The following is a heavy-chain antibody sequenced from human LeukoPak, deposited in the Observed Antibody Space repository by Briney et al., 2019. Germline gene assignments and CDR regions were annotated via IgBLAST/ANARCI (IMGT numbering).Heavy chain of an antibody. J-gene: IGHJ6*03. D-gene: IGHD6-19*01. CDR1: GYTFTSYY. Sequence: ASVKVSCKASGYTFTSYYMHWVRQAPGQGLEWMGIINPSGGSTSYAQKFQGRVTMTRDTSTSTVYMELSSLRSEDTAVYYCARDLYSSGWYDEPFCYYYMDVWGKGTTVTVSS. CDR2: INPSGGST. CDR3: ARDLYSSGWYDEPFCYYYMDV. V-gene: IGHV1-46*01.